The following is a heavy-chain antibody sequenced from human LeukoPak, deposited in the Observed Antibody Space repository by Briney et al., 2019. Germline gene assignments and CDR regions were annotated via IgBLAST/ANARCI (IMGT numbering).Heavy chain of an antibody. D-gene: IGHD1-1*01. CDR2: IRSNGDTT. Sequence: PGGSLRLSCAVSGLTVSNNYMSWGRQAPGKGLEWVSTIRSNGDTTYNAASVKGRFTISRDNPKNTLYLELNSLRVEDTATLYCAKGQELDDGVFDSWGQGTMVAVSS. J-gene: IGHJ4*02. CDR3: AKGQELDDGVFDS. V-gene: IGHV3-53*01. CDR1: GLTVSNNY.